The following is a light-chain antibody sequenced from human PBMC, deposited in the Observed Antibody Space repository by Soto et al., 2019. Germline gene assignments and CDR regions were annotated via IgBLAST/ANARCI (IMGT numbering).Light chain of an antibody. CDR2: GAS. Sequence: EVVMTQSPATLSVSPGERATLSCRASESVHSNLAWYQQKPGQAPRLLISGASTRATGVPARFSGSGSGTEFTLTISSLQSEDFAVYYCQQYNYWPPLTFGGGTKVDIK. CDR3: QQYNYWPPLT. J-gene: IGKJ4*01. V-gene: IGKV3-15*01. CDR1: ESVHSN.